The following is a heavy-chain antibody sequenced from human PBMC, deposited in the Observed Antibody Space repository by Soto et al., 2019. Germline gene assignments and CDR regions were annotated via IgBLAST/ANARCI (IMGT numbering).Heavy chain of an antibody. CDR3: ARVEPVIAVAGYDY. V-gene: IGHV1-3*01. J-gene: IGHJ4*02. Sequence: ASVKVSCKASGYTFTSYAMHWLRQAPGQRLEWMGWINAGNGNTKYSQKFQGRVTITRDTSASTAYMELSSLRSEDTAVYYCARVEPVIAVAGYDYWGQGTLVTVSS. D-gene: IGHD6-19*01. CDR1: GYTFTSYA. CDR2: INAGNGNT.